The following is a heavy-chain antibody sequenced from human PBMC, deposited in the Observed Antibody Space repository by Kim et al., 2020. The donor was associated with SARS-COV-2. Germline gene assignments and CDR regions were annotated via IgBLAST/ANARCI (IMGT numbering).Heavy chain of an antibody. J-gene: IGHJ5*02. Sequence: GGSLRLSCAASGLTFRNYGMHWVRQAPGKGLEWVADISYDGTIQYYGDSVEGRFTISRDNSKSTLYLQMNSLRAEDTAVYYCAKGPIAIVPGGKMWLDPCGQGTLVTVSS. D-gene: IGHD2-2*01. CDR1: GLTFRNYG. CDR3: AKGPIAIVPGGKMWLDP. V-gene: IGHV3-30*18. CDR2: ISYDGTIQ.